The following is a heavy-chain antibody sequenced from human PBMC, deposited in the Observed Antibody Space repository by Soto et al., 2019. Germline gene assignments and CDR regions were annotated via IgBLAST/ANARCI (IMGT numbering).Heavy chain of an antibody. CDR2: IDNSGST. V-gene: IGHV4-4*07. J-gene: IGHJ4*02. D-gene: IGHD3-3*01. Sequence: SETLSLTCTVSVGSISNYFCNWIRQPAGKGLEWIGRIDNSGSTNYNPSLKSRVTMSADTSRNQFSLKLNSVTAADTAVYYCARGGQDFWSGPFDYWGQGAQVT. CDR3: ARGGQDFWSGPFDY. CDR1: VGSISNYF.